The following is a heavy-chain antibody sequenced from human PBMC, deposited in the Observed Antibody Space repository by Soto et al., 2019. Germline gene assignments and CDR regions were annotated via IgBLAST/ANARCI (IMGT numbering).Heavy chain of an antibody. Sequence: EVQLVESGGGLVKPWGSLRLSCAASGFTFSSYSMNWVRQAPGKGLEWVSSISSSSSYIYYADSVKGRFTICRDSAKNSLYLQINSLRAEDTAVYYCAREADSYGTNWFDPSGQGTLVTVSS. CDR2: ISSSSSYI. CDR1: GFTFSSYS. J-gene: IGHJ5*02. D-gene: IGHD5-18*01. V-gene: IGHV3-21*01. CDR3: AREADSYGTNWFDP.